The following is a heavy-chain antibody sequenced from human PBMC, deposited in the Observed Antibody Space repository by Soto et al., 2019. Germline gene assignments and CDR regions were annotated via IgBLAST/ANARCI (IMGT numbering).Heavy chain of an antibody. Sequence: NPSETLSLTCTVSGGSVSSGPSYWNWFRQPPGKGLEWIGFVYHSGDTNYDPSLKSRVTISVDTSKNQFSLRLTSVTAADTAVYYCARSGTTEIRYWGQGALVTVSS. V-gene: IGHV4-61*01. D-gene: IGHD4-17*01. CDR2: VYHSGDT. J-gene: IGHJ4*02. CDR1: GGSVSSGPSY. CDR3: ARSGTTEIRY.